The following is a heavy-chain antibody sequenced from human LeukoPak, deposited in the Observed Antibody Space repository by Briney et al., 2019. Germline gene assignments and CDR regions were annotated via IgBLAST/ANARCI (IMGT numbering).Heavy chain of an antibody. J-gene: IGHJ3*02. V-gene: IGHV3-23*01. D-gene: IGHD6-13*01. CDR3: AKAYTRSWYAAFDI. CDR2: ITDSGGAT. CDR1: GFTFSSYA. Sequence: GGPLRLSCAASGFTFSSYAMSWVRQAPGKGLEWVSAITDSGGATYYADSVKGRFTISRDNSKNTLYLQMNSLRGDDTAIYYCAKAYTRSWYAAFDIWGQGTMVTISS.